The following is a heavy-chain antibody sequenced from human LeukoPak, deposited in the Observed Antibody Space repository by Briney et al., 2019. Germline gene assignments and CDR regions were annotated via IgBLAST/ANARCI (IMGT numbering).Heavy chain of an antibody. V-gene: IGHV3-53*01. Sequence: GGSLRLSCAASGFTVSSNYMSWVRQAPGKGLEWVSVIYSGGSTYYADSVKGRFTISRDNSKNTLYLQMNSLRAEDTVVYYCAKDIGIAVAGTGYWGQGTLVTVSS. D-gene: IGHD6-19*01. CDR1: GFTVSSNY. CDR3: AKDIGIAVAGTGY. J-gene: IGHJ4*02. CDR2: IYSGGST.